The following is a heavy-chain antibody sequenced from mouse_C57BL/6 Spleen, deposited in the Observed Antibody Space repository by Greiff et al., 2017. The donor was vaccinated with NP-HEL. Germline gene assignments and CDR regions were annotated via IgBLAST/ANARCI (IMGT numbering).Heavy chain of an antibody. V-gene: IGHV1-22*01. CDR1: GYTFTDYN. CDR3: ARLDYYGSRYYVDY. D-gene: IGHD1-1*01. Sequence: EVQLQQSGPELVKPGASVKMSCKASGYTFTDYNMHWVKQSHGKSLEWIGYINPNNGGTSYNQKFKGKATLTVNKSSSTAYMELRSLTSEESAVYYCARLDYYGSRYYVDYWGQGTTLTVSS. J-gene: IGHJ2*01. CDR2: INPNNGGT.